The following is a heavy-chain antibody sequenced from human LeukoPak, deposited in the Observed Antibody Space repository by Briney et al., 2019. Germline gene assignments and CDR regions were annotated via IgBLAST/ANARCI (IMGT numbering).Heavy chain of an antibody. CDR1: GYSFSNYW. J-gene: IGHJ4*02. D-gene: IGHD6-13*01. CDR3: AASLYSSSWYAWDY. Sequence: GESLKISCEGSGYSFSNYWIAWVRQMPGKGLEWMGIIYPADSDTRYSPSFQGQVTISADKSISTAYLQWSSLKASDTAMYYCAASLYSSSWYAWDYWGQGTLVTVSS. CDR2: IYPADSDT. V-gene: IGHV5-51*01.